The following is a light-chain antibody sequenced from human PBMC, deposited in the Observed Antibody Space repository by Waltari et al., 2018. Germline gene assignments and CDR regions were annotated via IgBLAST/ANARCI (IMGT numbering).Light chain of an antibody. V-gene: IGLV6-57*02. CDR3: QSYDNSDHVV. CDR1: SGSIDSNN. CDR2: EYD. Sequence: NFMLIQPHSVSESPGTTGAIACSSRSGSIDSNNVQWYQQRTRSAPTTLIYEYDQRPSGVPDLFSGSIDSSSSAASLTISGLNTEDEADSYCQSYDNSDHVVFGGGTKLTVL. J-gene: IGLJ2*01.